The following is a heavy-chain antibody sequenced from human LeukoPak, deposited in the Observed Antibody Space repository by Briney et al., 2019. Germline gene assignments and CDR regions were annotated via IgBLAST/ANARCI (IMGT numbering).Heavy chain of an antibody. Sequence: GGSLRLSCAASGLPLSTFIIHWVRQAPGKGLEWVAAISNDGIGKFYADSVKGRFTISRDNSKDTLHLQIDSLRLEDTAVYHCAREFHSSGYAGTFDCWGPGTLVTVSS. V-gene: IGHV3-30*04. CDR3: AREFHSSGYAGTFDC. CDR1: GLPLSTFI. D-gene: IGHD3-22*01. CDR2: ISNDGIGK. J-gene: IGHJ4*02.